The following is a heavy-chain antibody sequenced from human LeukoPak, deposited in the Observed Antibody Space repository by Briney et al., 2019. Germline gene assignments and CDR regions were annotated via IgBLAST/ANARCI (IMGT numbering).Heavy chain of an antibody. CDR2: INHSGST. D-gene: IGHD6-19*01. Sequence: KPSETLSLTCAVYGGSFSGYYWSWIRQPPGKGLEWIGEINHSGSTNYNPSLKSRVTISVDTSKNQFSLKLSSVTAADTAVYYCARGERSSGSMFWYFDYWGQGTLVTVSS. V-gene: IGHV4-34*01. CDR3: ARGERSSGSMFWYFDY. J-gene: IGHJ4*02. CDR1: GGSFSGYY.